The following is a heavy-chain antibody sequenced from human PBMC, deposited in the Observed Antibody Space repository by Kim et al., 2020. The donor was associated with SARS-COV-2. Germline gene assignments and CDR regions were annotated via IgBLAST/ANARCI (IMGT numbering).Heavy chain of an antibody. CDR2: IFGSGSGT. CDR1: GFTFRDSV. CDR3: AKHLHVTSVTLYWYFEL. Sequence: GGSLRLSCAASGFTFRDSVMSWVRQAPGKGLEWVSGIFGSGSGTYYADSVKGRFTISRDNSKNILSLQMSNLRAEDTAVYYCAKHLHVTSVTLYWYFELWGRGTLVAVSS. J-gene: IGHJ2*01. V-gene: IGHV3-23*05. D-gene: IGHD2-2*01.